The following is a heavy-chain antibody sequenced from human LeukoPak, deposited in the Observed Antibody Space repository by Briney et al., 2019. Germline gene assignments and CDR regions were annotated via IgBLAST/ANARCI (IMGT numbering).Heavy chain of an antibody. J-gene: IGHJ4*02. V-gene: IGHV4-38-2*01. CDR3: ARAAYGSGSYDVDY. D-gene: IGHD3-10*01. CDR1: GYSISSGYY. Sequence: KPSETLSLTCAVSGYSISSGYYWGWIRQPPGKGLEWIGSIYHSGSTYYNPSLKSRVTISVDTSKNQLSLKLSSVTAADTAVYYCARAAYGSGSYDVDYWGQGTLVTVSS. CDR2: IYHSGST.